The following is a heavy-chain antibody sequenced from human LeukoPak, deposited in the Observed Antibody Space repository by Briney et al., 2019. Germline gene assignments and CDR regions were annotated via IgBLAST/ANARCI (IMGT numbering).Heavy chain of an antibody. J-gene: IGHJ5*02. V-gene: IGHV4-39*02. D-gene: IGHD3-10*01. CDR3: ARDTGYYGSGHYGRFDP. CDR2: IYYSGST. CDR1: GGSISSSSYY. Sequence: SETLSLTCTVSGGSISSSSYYWGWIRQPPGKGLEWIGSIYYSGSTYYNPSLKSRVTISVDTSKNQFSLKLSSVTAADTAVYYCARDTGYYGSGHYGRFDPWGQGTLVTVSS.